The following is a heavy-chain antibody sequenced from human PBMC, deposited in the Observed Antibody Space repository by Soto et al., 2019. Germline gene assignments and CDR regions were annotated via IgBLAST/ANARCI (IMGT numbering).Heavy chain of an antibody. CDR1: GYTFTSYY. J-gene: IGHJ6*03. V-gene: IGHV1-46*03. CDR2: INPSGGST. D-gene: IGHD1-1*01. CDR3: ARANTRTKRLYYYYMDV. Sequence: ASVKVSCKASGYTFTSYYMHWVRQAPGQGLEWMGIINPSGGSTSYAQKFQGRVTMTRDTTTGTVYMELSSLRSEDTAVYYCARANTRTKRLYYYYMDVWGKGTTVTVSS.